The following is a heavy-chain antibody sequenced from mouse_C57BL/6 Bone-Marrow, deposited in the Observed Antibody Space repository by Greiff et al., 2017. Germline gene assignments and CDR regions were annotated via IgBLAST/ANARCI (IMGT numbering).Heavy chain of an antibody. J-gene: IGHJ3*01. CDR2: IDPEDGKT. CDR1: GFNIKDYY. CDR3: ARWGRFAY. V-gene: IGHV14-2*01. Sequence: VQLQQSGAELVKPGASVKLSCTASGFNIKDYYMHWVKQRTEQGLEWIGRIDPEDGKTKYAPKFQGKATITADTSSNTAYLQLSSLTSEDTAVYYYARWGRFAYWGQGTLVTVSA.